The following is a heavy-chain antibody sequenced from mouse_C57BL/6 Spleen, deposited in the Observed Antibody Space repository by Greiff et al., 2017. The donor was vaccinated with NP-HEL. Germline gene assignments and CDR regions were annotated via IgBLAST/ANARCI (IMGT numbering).Heavy chain of an antibody. Sequence: VQLVESGAELARPGASVKMSCKASGYTFTSYTMHWVKQRPGQGLEWIGYINPSSGYTKYNQKFKDKATLTADKSSSTAYMQLSSLTSEDSAVYYCVIGSRGWYFDVWGTGTTVTVSS. CDR2: INPSSGYT. CDR1: GYTFTSYT. CDR3: VIGSRGWYFDV. V-gene: IGHV1-4*01. J-gene: IGHJ1*03. D-gene: IGHD1-1*01.